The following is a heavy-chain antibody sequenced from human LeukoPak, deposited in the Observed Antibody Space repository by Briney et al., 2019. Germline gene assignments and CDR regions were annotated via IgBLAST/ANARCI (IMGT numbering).Heavy chain of an antibody. CDR1: GFTFSSNA. J-gene: IGHJ4*02. V-gene: IGHV3-23*01. Sequence: QTGGSLRLSCAASGFTFSSNAMSWVRQAPGKGLEWVSVISGSGGKTYYTDSVKGRFTISRDNAKNTLYLHMNSLRAEDTAVYYCARDYDYGSGSFWGQGTLVTVSS. D-gene: IGHD3-10*01. CDR2: ISGSGGKT. CDR3: ARDYDYGSGSF.